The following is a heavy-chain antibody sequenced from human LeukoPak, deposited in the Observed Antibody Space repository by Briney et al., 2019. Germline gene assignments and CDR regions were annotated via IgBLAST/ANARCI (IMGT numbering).Heavy chain of an antibody. CDR3: ARGANGGVQLSSFDY. J-gene: IGHJ4*02. V-gene: IGHV3-23*01. Sequence: GGSLRLSCAASGFTFSSYDMSWVRQAPGKGLEWVSAISGSGGSTYYADSVKGRFTISRDNAKNSLYLQMNSLRAEDTALYYCARGANGGVQLSSFDYWGQGTLVTVSS. D-gene: IGHD3-16*01. CDR2: ISGSGGST. CDR1: GFTFSSYD.